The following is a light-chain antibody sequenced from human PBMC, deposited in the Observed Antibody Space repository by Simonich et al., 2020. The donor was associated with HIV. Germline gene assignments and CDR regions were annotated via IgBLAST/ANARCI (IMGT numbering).Light chain of an antibody. CDR1: HIGSKR. Sequence: SYVLTQPPSVSVAPGKTARITCGGNHIGSKRVDWYQQKPGQAPVVVIYDDSDRPSGTPERFSGSSSRNTATLTISWVEDGDEADYYCQVWDSSSDHAVFGGGTQLTVL. V-gene: IGLV3-21*04. CDR2: DDS. J-gene: IGLJ7*01. CDR3: QVWDSSSDHAV.